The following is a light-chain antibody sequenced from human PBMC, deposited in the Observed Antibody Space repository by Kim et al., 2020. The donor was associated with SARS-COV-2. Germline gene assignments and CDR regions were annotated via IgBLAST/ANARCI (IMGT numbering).Light chain of an antibody. V-gene: IGLV3-21*04. J-gene: IGLJ2*01. CDR1: NIGSKS. CDR3: QVWDSSNDQHVV. CDR2: YDS. Sequence: SYELTQPPSVSVAPGKTARITCGGNNIGSKSVHGYQQKPGQAPVTVIYYDSDRPSGIPERFSGSKSGNTATLTISRVEAGDEADYYCQVWDSSNDQHVVFGGGTQLTVL.